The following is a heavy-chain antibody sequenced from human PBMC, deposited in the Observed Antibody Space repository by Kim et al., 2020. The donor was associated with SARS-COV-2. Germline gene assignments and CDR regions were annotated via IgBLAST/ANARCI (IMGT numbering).Heavy chain of an antibody. CDR3: ARDNWAGGFDI. CDR2: T. Sequence: TYYAGSVKGRFTISRENAKSSLYLQMYSLRAGDTAVYYCARDNWAGGFDIWGQGTMVTVSS. J-gene: IGHJ3*02. V-gene: IGHV3-13*01. D-gene: IGHD2-15*01.